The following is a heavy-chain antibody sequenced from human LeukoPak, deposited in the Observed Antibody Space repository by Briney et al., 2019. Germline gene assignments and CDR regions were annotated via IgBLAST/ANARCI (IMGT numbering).Heavy chain of an antibody. J-gene: IGHJ6*03. Sequence: ASVKVSCKASGYTFTSYEIMWVRQATGQGLEWMGWMNANSGTTHYAQNFQGRVTMTRNIPTSTAYMELSRLRSEDTGVYYCARRAESPYYYYYYMDVWGKGTTVTVSS. CDR2: MNANSGTT. V-gene: IGHV1-8*01. CDR3: ARRAESPYYYYYYMDV. CDR1: GYTFTSYE.